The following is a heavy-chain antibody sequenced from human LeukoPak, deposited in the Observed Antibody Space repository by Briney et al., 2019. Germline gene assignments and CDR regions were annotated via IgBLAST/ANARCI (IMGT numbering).Heavy chain of an antibody. J-gene: IGHJ4*02. D-gene: IGHD6-19*01. Sequence: PSETLSLTCTVSGGSISSYYWSWIRQPPGKGLEWIGYIYYSVSTNYNPSLKSRVTISVDTSKNQFSLKVSSVTAADTAVYYCARDSGPRFDYWGQGTLVTVSS. V-gene: IGHV4-59*01. CDR3: ARDSGPRFDY. CDR2: IYYSVST. CDR1: GGSISSYY.